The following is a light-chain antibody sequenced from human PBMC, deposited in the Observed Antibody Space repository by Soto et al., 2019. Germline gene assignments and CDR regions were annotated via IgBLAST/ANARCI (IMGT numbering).Light chain of an antibody. CDR1: QSVSSK. J-gene: IGKJ1*01. CDR3: QQYGSSPRT. V-gene: IGKV3-20*01. Sequence: DIVLTQSPGTLSLSPGERATLSCRASQSVSSKLAWYQQRPGQAPRLLIYQTSLRAAGIPARFSGSGSGTDFTLTISRMEPEDFAVYCCQQYGSSPRTFGQGTKVDIK. CDR2: QTS.